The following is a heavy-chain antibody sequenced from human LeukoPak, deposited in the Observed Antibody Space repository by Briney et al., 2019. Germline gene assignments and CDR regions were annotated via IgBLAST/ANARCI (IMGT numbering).Heavy chain of an antibody. Sequence: NPSETLSLTCTVSGGSISSGGYYWSWIRQHPGRGLEWIGYIYYSGSTYYNPSLKSRVTISVDTSKNQFSLKLSSVTAADTAVYYCARGTPFDYWGQGTLVTVSS. J-gene: IGHJ4*02. CDR1: GGSISSGGYY. CDR3: ARGTPFDY. D-gene: IGHD1-14*01. V-gene: IGHV4-31*03. CDR2: IYYSGST.